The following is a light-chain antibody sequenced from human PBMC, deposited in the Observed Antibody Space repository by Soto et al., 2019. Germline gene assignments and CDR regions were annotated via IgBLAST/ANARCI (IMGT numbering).Light chain of an antibody. CDR3: SSYTSSSTLDWV. CDR2: EVS. Sequence: QSALTQPDSVSGSTGQSVTISCTGTSSDVGGYNYVSWYQQHPGKAPKLMIYEVSNRPSGVSNRFSGSKSGNTASLTTSALQAEDEADYYCSSYTSSSTLDWVFGGGTQLTVL. J-gene: IGLJ3*02. CDR1: SSDVGGYNY. V-gene: IGLV2-14*01.